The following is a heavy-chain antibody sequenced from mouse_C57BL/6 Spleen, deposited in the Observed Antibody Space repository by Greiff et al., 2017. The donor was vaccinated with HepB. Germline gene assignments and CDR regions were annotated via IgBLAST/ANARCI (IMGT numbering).Heavy chain of an antibody. CDR1: GYTFTEYT. CDR2: FYPGSGSI. V-gene: IGHV1-62-2*01. J-gene: IGHJ2*01. D-gene: IGHD1-1*02. Sequence: QVQLKESGAELVKPGASVKLSCKASGYTFTEYTIHWVKQRSGQGLEWIGWFYPGSGSIKYNEKFKDKATLTADKSSSTVYMELSRLTSEDSAVYICARHEGGYGQPRGFDYWGQGTTLTVSS. CDR3: ARHEGGYGQPRGFDY.